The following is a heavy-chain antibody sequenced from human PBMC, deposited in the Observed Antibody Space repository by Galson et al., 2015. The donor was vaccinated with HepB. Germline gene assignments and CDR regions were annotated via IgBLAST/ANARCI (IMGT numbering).Heavy chain of an antibody. CDR2: ININTGKA. Sequence: VKVSCKASGYTFTKSAVNWVRQAPGQGLEWMGWININTGKARYVEGLTGRFVFSLDTSVNTAYLQISSLKAEDSAVYYCAREVASSVNYGGNHEYYFDFWGQGTLVTVSS. CDR1: GYTFTKSA. V-gene: IGHV7-4-1*02. D-gene: IGHD4-23*01. J-gene: IGHJ4*02. CDR3: AREVASSVNYGGNHEYYFDF.